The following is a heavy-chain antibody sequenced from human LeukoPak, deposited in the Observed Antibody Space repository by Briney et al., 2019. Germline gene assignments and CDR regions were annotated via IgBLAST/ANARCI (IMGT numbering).Heavy chain of an antibody. D-gene: IGHD4-17*01. V-gene: IGHV1-18*01. CDR1: GYTFTTYA. Sequence: ASVKVSCKASGYTFTTYAMNWVRQAPGQGLEWMGWISAYNGNTNYAQKLQGRVTMTTDTSTSTAYMELGSLRSDDTAVYYCARVPTVTTPDYWGQGTLVTVSS. CDR3: ARVPTVTTPDY. CDR2: ISAYNGNT. J-gene: IGHJ4*02.